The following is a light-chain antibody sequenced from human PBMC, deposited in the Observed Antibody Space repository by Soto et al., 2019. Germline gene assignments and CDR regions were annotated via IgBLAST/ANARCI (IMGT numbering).Light chain of an antibody. CDR3: STFAVSPVI. Sequence: QSALTQPASVSGSPGQSITISCTGTSSDVGSYNLVSWYQQHPGKAPKLMIYEGSKRPSGVSNRFSGSKSGTTASLTVSGLQADDEADYYCSTFAVSPVIFGGGTKVTVL. CDR2: EGS. CDR1: SSDVGSYNL. V-gene: IGLV2-14*02. J-gene: IGLJ2*01.